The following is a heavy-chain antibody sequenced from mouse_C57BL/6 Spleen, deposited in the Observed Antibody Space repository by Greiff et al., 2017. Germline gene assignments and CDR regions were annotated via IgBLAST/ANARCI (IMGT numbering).Heavy chain of an antibody. CDR2: IDPEDGDT. J-gene: IGHJ2*01. D-gene: IGHD1-1*01. CDR3: AYYGSSYDFDY. CDR1: GFNIKDYY. Sequence: VQLQQSGAELVKPGASVKLSCTASGFNIKDYYMHWVKQRTEQGLEWIGRIDPEDGDTKYAPKFQGKATITADTSSNTAYLQLSSLTSEDTAVYYCAYYGSSYDFDYWGQGTTLTVSS. V-gene: IGHV14-2*01.